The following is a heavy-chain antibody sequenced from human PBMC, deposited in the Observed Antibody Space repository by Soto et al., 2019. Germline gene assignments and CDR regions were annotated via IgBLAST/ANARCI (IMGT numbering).Heavy chain of an antibody. CDR3: ASSSLGDSSGYYYVTYFQH. CDR1: GGTFSSYA. Sequence: SVKVSCKASGGTFSSYAISWVRQAPGQGLEWMGGIIPIFGTANYAQKFQGRVTTTADESTSTAYMELSSLRSEDTAVYYCASSSLGDSSGYYYVTYFQHWGQGTLVTVSS. CDR2: IIPIFGTA. V-gene: IGHV1-69*13. J-gene: IGHJ1*01. D-gene: IGHD3-22*01.